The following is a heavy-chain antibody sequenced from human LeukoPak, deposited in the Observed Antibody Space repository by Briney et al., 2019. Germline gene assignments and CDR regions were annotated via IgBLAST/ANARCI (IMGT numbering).Heavy chain of an antibody. V-gene: IGHV3-21*01. Sequence: GGSLRLSCAASGFTFSSYSMNWVRQAPGKGLEWVSSISSSSSYIYYADSVKGRFTISRGNAKNSLYLQMNSLRAEDTAVYYCARDGRFGVGGYYYYYMDVWGKGTTVTVSS. CDR3: ARDGRFGVGGYYYYYMDV. D-gene: IGHD3-16*01. CDR2: ISSSSSYI. J-gene: IGHJ6*03. CDR1: GFTFSSYS.